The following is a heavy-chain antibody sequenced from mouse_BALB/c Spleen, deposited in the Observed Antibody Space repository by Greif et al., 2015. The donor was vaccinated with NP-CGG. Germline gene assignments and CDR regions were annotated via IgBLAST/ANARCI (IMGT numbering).Heavy chain of an antibody. V-gene: IGHV14-3*02. Sequence: EVKLMESGAELVKPGASVKLSCTASGFNIKDTYMHWVKQRPEQGLEWIGRIDTANGNTKYDPKFQGKATITADTPSNTAYLQLSSLTSEDTAVYYCAGGGNYYWFAYWGQGTLVTVSA. D-gene: IGHD2-1*01. CDR3: AGGGNYYWFAY. CDR1: GFNIKDTY. J-gene: IGHJ3*01. CDR2: IDTANGNT.